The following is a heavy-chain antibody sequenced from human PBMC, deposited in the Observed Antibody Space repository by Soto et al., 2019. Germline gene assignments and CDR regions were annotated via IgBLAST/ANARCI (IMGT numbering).Heavy chain of an antibody. D-gene: IGHD1-1*01. CDR2: MNPNTGNS. J-gene: IGHJ4*02. CDR3: ARRAETNGWNGFGADKYYFDF. V-gene: IGHV1-8*01. CDR1: GYTFTSYD. Sequence: NRSCKASGYTFTSYDIYWVRQATGQGLEWMGWMNPNTGNSGYAQKFQGRVTMTSDTSISTAHMELSSLRSEDTAVYYCARRAETNGWNGFGADKYYFDFWGQGTLVTVSS.